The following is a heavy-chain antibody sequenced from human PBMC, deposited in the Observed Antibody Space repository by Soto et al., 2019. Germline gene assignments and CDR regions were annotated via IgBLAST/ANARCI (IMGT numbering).Heavy chain of an antibody. J-gene: IGHJ6*02. CDR3: TRREVLDDGMDV. Sequence: GGSLRLSCAASGFTFSGSALHWVRQASGKGLEWVGRIRSKANSYATAYAASVKGRFTISRDDSKNTAYLQMNSLKTEDTAVYYCTRREVLDDGMDVWGQGTTVTVSS. CDR2: IRSKANSYAT. V-gene: IGHV3-73*01. CDR1: GFTFSGSA. D-gene: IGHD1-1*01.